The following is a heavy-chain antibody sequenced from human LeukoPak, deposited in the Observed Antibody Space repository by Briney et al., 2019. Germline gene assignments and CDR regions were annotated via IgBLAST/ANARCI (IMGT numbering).Heavy chain of an antibody. CDR2: IRSKGYGGTT. CDR3: TRVRSGNDFDY. D-gene: IGHD3-10*01. J-gene: IGHJ4*02. V-gene: IGHV3-49*04. CDR1: GFTFGDHA. Sequence: GWSLRLSCSASGFTFGDHAMSWVRQAPGKGLEWVGFIRSKGYGGTTEYAASVEGRFSLSRDDSKSFVYLQMSSLKTEDTAVYYCTRVRSGNDFDYWGQGTLVTVSS.